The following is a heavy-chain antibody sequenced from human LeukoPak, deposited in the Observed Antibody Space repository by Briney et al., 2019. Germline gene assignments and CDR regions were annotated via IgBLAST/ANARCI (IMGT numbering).Heavy chain of an antibody. J-gene: IGHJ3*02. CDR1: GYTFTAYF. V-gene: IGHV1-2*06. CDR2: INPNSGDT. CDR3: ARDPGSSGWPDAFDI. Sequence: ASVTVSCKAAGYTFTAYFIHWVRQAPGQGLEWMGRINPNSGDTNYAQKFQGRVTMTRDTSTSTVYMELSSLRSEDTAVYYCARDPGSSGWPDAFDIWGQGTMVTVSS. D-gene: IGHD6-19*01.